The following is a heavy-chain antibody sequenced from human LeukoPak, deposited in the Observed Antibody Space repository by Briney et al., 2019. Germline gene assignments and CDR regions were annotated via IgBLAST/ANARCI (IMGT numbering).Heavy chain of an antibody. V-gene: IGHV3-74*01. D-gene: IGHD2-2*01. CDR3: ASSTQISKYADY. Sequence: GGSLRLSCAASGFTFSSYWMHWVRQAPGKGLVWVSRINSDGSITTYADSVRGRFTISRDNAKSTLYLQMDSLRAEDTAVYYCASSTQISKYADYWGQGTLVTVSS. CDR1: GFTFSSYW. J-gene: IGHJ4*02. CDR2: INSDGSIT.